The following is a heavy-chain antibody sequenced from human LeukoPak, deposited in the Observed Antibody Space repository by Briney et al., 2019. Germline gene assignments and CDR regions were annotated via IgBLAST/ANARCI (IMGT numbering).Heavy chain of an antibody. J-gene: IGHJ4*02. V-gene: IGHV1-18*01. CDR2: ISAYNGNT. D-gene: IGHD3-10*01. Sequence: AASVKVSCKASGYTFTSYDINWVRQATGQGLEWMGWISAYNGNTNYAQNLQGRVTMTTDTSTSTAYMELRSLRSDDTAVYYCARDFGYYYGSGSYRHWGQGTLVTVSS. CDR3: ARDFGYYYGSGSYRH. CDR1: GYTFTSYD.